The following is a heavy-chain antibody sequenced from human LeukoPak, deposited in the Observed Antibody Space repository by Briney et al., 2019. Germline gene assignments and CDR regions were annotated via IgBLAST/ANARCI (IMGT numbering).Heavy chain of an antibody. CDR1: GFTVSSNY. CDR2: IYSGGST. Sequence: GGSLRLSCAASGFTVSSNYMSWVRQAPGKGLEWVSVIYSGGSTYYADSVKGRFTISRDNSKNTLYLQMNSLRAEDTAVYYCARFVVVTAIRAFDIWGQGTMVTVSS. V-gene: IGHV3-66*01. CDR3: ARFVVVTAIRAFDI. J-gene: IGHJ3*02. D-gene: IGHD2-21*02.